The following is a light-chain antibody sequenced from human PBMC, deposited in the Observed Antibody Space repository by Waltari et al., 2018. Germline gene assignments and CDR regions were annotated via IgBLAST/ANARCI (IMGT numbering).Light chain of an antibody. CDR1: TIETKS. CDR2: YDT. J-gene: IGLJ3*02. Sequence: YVLTQPPSVSVAPGKKATLTCGGETIETKSVHLYQQKPGQAPVLVLFYDTDRPSGIPDRFSGSNSGNTATLTISWVEAGDEADYHCQVWDDTTNSGVFGGGTRLTVL. V-gene: IGLV3-21*04. CDR3: QVWDDTTNSGV.